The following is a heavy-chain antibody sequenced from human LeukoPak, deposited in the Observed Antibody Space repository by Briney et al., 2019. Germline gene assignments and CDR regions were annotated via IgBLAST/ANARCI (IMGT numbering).Heavy chain of an antibody. CDR1: GFTFSTYG. Sequence: GGSLRLSCVTSGFTFSTYGMNWVRQAPGKGLEWVSYISSSTSTIYYADSVKGRFTISRDNAKNSLYLQMNSLRDEDTAVYYCARGVGGGWKVFDYWGQGTLVTVSS. V-gene: IGHV3-48*02. J-gene: IGHJ4*02. CDR2: ISSSTSTI. CDR3: ARGVGGGWKVFDY. D-gene: IGHD2-15*01.